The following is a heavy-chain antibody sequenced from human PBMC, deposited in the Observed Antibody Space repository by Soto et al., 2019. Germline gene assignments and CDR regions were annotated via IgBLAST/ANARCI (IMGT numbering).Heavy chain of an antibody. Sequence: PGGSLRLSCSASGFTFNDNPMYWVRQAPGKGLEYVSLISANGGSTHCADTVKGRFSIYRDNSENTLYLQMSSLRAEDTAVYYCVKGAGWLQDVDYWGQGTLVTVSS. V-gene: IGHV3-64D*08. D-gene: IGHD5-12*01. CDR1: GFTFNDNP. CDR2: ISANGGST. J-gene: IGHJ4*02. CDR3: VKGAGWLQDVDY.